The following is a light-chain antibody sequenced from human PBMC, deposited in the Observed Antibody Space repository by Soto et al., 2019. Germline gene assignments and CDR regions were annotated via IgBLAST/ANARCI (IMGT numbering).Light chain of an antibody. J-gene: IGLJ1*01. CDR1: SSNIGNNY. CDR2: DNN. CDR3: GTWDSSLSAYV. V-gene: IGLV1-51*01. Sequence: QSVLTQPPSVSAAPGQKVTISCSGSSSNIGNNYVSWYQQLPGPAPKLLIYDNNKRPSGIPDRFSGSKSGTSATLGITGLQNGDEADYYCGTWDSSLSAYVFGTGTKLTVL.